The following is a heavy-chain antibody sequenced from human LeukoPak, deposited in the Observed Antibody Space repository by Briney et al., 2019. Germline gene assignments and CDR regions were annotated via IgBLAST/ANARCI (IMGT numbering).Heavy chain of an antibody. J-gene: IGHJ4*02. D-gene: IGHD1/OR15-1a*01. CDR1: GFPFSVSW. Sequence: GGSLRLSCAASGFPFSVSWMHWFCQVPGKGLMWVSRVTTDETTTYADSVRGRFSISRDNAKNTVYLQMNSLRVEDTAVYYCAKDWFATTDYWGQGILVTVSS. CDR2: VTTDETT. V-gene: IGHV3-74*01. CDR3: AKDWFATTDY.